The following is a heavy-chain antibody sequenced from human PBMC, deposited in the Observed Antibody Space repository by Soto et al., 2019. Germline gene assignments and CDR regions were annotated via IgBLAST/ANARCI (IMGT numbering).Heavy chain of an antibody. D-gene: IGHD1-7*01. J-gene: IGHJ6*02. V-gene: IGHV3-21*01. CDR1: GFTFSSYS. CDR3: ARIQLELTYYYYYGMDV. Sequence: EVQLVESGGGLVKPGGSLRLSCAASGFTFSSYSMNWVRQAPGKGLEWVSSISSSSSYIYYADSVKGRFTISRDNAKNSLYLQMNSLRAEDTAVYYCARIQLELTYYYYYGMDVWGQGTTVTVSS. CDR2: ISSSSSYI.